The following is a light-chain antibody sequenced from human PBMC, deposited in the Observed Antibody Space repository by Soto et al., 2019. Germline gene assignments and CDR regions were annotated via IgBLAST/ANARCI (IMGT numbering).Light chain of an antibody. CDR1: QSFSGA. CDR3: QQYDTYSRT. V-gene: IGKV1-5*01. Sequence: DIQMTQSPSTLSGSVGDRVTITCRASQSFSGALAWYQQKPRKAPKLLIYDASSLERGVASRFSGSGSGTESTLTISSLQPDDFATYYCQQYDTYSRTFGQGTKVEIK. CDR2: DAS. J-gene: IGKJ1*01.